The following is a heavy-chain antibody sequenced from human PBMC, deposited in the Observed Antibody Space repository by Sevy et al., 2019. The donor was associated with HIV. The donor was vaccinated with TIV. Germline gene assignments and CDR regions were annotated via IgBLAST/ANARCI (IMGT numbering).Heavy chain of an antibody. D-gene: IGHD5-12*01. CDR1: GFTFSNYG. J-gene: IGHJ1*01. CDR2: ISYDGNNK. Sequence: GGSLRLSCAASGFTFSNYGMHWVRQAPGKGLEWVAVISYDGNNKYYADSVKGRFTISRDNAKNTLYLQMNSLRAEDTAEYYWSNDIIRDGYNYWYFHHWGQGTLVTVSS. V-gene: IGHV3-30*18. CDR3: SNDIIRDGYNYWYFHH.